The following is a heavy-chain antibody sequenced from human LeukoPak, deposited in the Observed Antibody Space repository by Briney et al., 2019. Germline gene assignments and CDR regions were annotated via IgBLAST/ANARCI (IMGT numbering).Heavy chain of an antibody. Sequence: GGSLRLSCAASGFTFSSYAMHWVRQAPGKGLEWVAVISYDGSNKYYADSVKGRFTISRDNSKNTLYLQMNSLRAEDTAVYYCARARDSSSWFDYWGQGTLVTVSS. CDR3: ARARDSSSWFDY. CDR1: GFTFSSYA. J-gene: IGHJ4*02. CDR2: ISYDGSNK. V-gene: IGHV3-30-3*01. D-gene: IGHD6-13*01.